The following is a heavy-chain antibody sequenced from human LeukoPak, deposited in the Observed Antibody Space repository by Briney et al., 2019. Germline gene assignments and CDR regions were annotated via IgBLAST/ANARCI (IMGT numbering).Heavy chain of an antibody. CDR2: IIPIFGTA. CDR1: GGTFSSYA. CDR3: ARHIKRATIFGVVIPRPYYYGMDV. D-gene: IGHD3-3*01. V-gene: IGHV1-69*01. J-gene: IGHJ6*02. Sequence: SVKVSCKASGGTFSSYAISWVRQAPGQGLEWMGGIIPIFGTANYAQKFQGRVTITADESTSTAYMELSSLRSEDTAVYYCARHIKRATIFGVVIPRPYYYGMDVWGQGTTVTVSS.